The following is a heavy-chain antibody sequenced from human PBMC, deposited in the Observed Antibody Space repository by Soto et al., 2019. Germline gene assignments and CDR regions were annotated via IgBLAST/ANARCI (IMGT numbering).Heavy chain of an antibody. D-gene: IGHD3-10*01. CDR1: CGSISSSNW. J-gene: IGHJ6*02. CDR3: ARTKGRWFGESSLMDV. Sequence: SETLSFTCAVSCGSISSSNWWSWVRQPPGKGLEWIGEIYHSGSTNYNPSLKSRVTISVDKSKNQFSLKLSSVTAADTAVYYCARTKGRWFGESSLMDVWGQGTTVTVSS. CDR2: IYHSGST. V-gene: IGHV4-4*02.